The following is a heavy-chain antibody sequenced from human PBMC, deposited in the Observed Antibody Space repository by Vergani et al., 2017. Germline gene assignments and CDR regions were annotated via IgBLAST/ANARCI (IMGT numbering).Heavy chain of an antibody. CDR2: INQGGRT. V-gene: IGHV4-34*01. CDR3: ARGDYCSGGSCYQDYYYGMDV. J-gene: IGHJ6*02. CDR1: GGSFSGYY. D-gene: IGHD2-15*01. Sequence: QVRLQESGPGLLKPSETLSLTCAVYGGSFSGYYWSWIRQPPGKGLEWIGEINQGGRTNYNPSLKSRVTISVDTSKNQFSLKLSSVTAADTAVYYCARGDYCSGGSCYQDYYYGMDVWGQGTTVTVSS.